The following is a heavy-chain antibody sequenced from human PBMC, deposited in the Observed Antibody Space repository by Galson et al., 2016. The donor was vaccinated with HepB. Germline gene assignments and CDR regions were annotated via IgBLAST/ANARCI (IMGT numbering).Heavy chain of an antibody. Sequence: SLRLSCAASGFTFAGYAMSWVRQAPGKGLEWVSAMSGSGEDTYSADPVLGRFSISRDNFRNTLYLQMNRLRVEDTAVYYCAQDLGTRGNYYYYGMDVWGQGTTVTVSS. V-gene: IGHV3-23*01. CDR1: GFTFAGYA. CDR3: AQDLGTRGNYYYYGMDV. J-gene: IGHJ6*02. D-gene: IGHD2-15*01. CDR2: MSGSGEDT.